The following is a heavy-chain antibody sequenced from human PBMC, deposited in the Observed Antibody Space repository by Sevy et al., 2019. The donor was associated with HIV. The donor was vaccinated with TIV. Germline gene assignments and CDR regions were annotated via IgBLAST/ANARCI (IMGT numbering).Heavy chain of an antibody. CDR2: LSFGCGKI. V-gene: IGHV3-23*01. D-gene: IGHD2-8*01. J-gene: IGHJ4*02. Sequence: QLGGSLRLSCEASGFAFYDYSMSWIRQAPGKGLEWVATLSFGCGKINYADSVKGRFTISRDNSKNSFYLQMDNLRVEDTALYYCAREGCTRPHDYWGQGTRVTVS. CDR3: AREGCTRPHDY. CDR1: GFAFYDYS.